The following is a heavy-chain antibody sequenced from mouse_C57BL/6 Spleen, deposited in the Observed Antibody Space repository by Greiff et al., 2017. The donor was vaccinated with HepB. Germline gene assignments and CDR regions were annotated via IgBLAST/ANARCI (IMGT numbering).Heavy chain of an antibody. CDR2: IDPSDSYT. Sequence: QVQLQQPGAELVKPGASVKLSCKASGYTFTSYWMQWVKQRPGQGLEWIGEIDPSDSYTNYNQKFKGKATLTVDTSSSTAYMQLSSLTSEDSAVYYCARWVDSSGTFAYWGQGTLVTVSA. CDR1: GYTFTSYW. V-gene: IGHV1-50*01. D-gene: IGHD3-2*02. J-gene: IGHJ3*01. CDR3: ARWVDSSGTFAY.